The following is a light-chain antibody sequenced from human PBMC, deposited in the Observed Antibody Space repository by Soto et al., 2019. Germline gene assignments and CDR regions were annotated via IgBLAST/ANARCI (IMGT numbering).Light chain of an antibody. Sequence: DIQITQSPSSLSASVGDRVTITCRASQSINSYLNWYQQKPGKAPKVLIYAASTLHSGVPSRFSGSGSGTEFTLTISSLQPEDFASYFCLQVYSFPRTFGLGTKVDIK. CDR1: QSINSY. V-gene: IGKV1-39*01. CDR2: AAS. CDR3: LQVYSFPRT. J-gene: IGKJ1*01.